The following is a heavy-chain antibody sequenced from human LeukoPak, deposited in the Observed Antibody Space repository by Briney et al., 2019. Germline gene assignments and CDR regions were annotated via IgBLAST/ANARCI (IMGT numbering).Heavy chain of an antibody. V-gene: IGHV1-2*02. CDR2: INPNSGGT. D-gene: IGHD6-19*01. J-gene: IGHJ4*02. CDR1: GYTFTGYY. Sequence: VASVKVSCKASGYTFTGYYMHWVRQAPGQGLEWMGWINPNSGGTNYAQKFQGRVTMTRDTSISTAYMELSRLRSDDTAVYYCARDFTAVAGVEYWGQGTLVTVSS. CDR3: ARDFTAVAGVEY.